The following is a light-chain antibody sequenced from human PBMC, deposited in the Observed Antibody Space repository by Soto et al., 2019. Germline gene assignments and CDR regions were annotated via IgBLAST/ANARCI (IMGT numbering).Light chain of an antibody. V-gene: IGLV2-23*02. Sequence: SVLTQPASVSGSPGQSITISCTGTSGDIGSYNSVSWYQHHPGKAPQLMIYEVNKRPSGVSDRFSGSKSGNTASLTISGLQSEDETDYYCCSYAGSSTPFVFGTGTKVTVL. CDR1: SGDIGSYNS. CDR2: EVN. CDR3: CSYAGSSTPFV. J-gene: IGLJ1*01.